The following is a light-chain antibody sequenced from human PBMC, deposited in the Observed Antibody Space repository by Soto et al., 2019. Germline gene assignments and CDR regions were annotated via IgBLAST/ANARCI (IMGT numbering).Light chain of an antibody. V-gene: IGKV3-11*01. CDR2: DAS. J-gene: IGKJ5*01. CDR3: QQRTNWPIT. CDR1: QTVGRS. Sequence: EIVLTQSPASLSLSPGDGATLSCRASQTVGRSLAWYQHRPGQAPRLLIYDASNRATGIPARFGGSGSGTDFTLTISSLEPEDFAVYYCQQRTNWPITFGQGTRLDIK.